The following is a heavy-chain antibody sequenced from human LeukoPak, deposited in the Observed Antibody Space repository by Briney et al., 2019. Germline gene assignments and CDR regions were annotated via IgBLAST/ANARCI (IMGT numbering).Heavy chain of an antibody. CDR1: GFTFSSYE. CDR3: AREGYCSSTSCYGFYYYGMDV. D-gene: IGHD2-2*01. V-gene: IGHV3-48*03. J-gene: IGHJ6*04. CDR2: ISSSGSTI. Sequence: GGSLRLSCAASGFTFSSYEMNWVRQAPGKGLEWVSYISSSGSTIYYADSVKGRFTISRDNAKISLYLQMNSLRAEDTAVYYCAREGYCSSTSCYGFYYYGMDVWGKGTTVTVSS.